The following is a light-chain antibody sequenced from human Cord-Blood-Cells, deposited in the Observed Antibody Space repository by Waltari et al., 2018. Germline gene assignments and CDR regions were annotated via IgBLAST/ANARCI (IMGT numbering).Light chain of an antibody. CDR1: SSDVGGYNY. J-gene: IGLJ2*01. Sequence: QSALTQPASVSGSPGQSITISCTGTSSDVGGYNYVSWYQQHPDKAPKLMIYEVSNRPSGVSNRFSGSKSGNTASLTISGPQAEDEADYYCSSYTSSSTLVVFGGGTKLTVL. CDR2: EVS. CDR3: SSYTSSSTLVV. V-gene: IGLV2-14*01.